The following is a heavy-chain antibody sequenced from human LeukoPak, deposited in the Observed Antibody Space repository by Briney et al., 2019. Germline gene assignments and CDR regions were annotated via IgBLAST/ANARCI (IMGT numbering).Heavy chain of an antibody. J-gene: IGHJ4*02. D-gene: IGHD3-16*02. V-gene: IGHV4-34*01. CDR1: GGSFSGYY. CDR3: ARGPRPSIWGSYRYTSGHFDY. Sequence: SETLSLTCAVYGGSFSGYYWSWIRQPPGKGLEWIGEINHSGSTNYNPSLKSRVTISVDTSKNQFSLKLSSVTAADTAVYYCARGPRPSIWGSYRYTSGHFDYWGQGALVTVSS. CDR2: INHSGST.